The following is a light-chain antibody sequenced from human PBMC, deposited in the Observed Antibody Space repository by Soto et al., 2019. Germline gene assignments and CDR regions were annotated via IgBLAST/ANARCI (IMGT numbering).Light chain of an antibody. CDR3: HQYGTAPLT. V-gene: IGKV3-20*01. J-gene: IGKJ3*01. CDR1: QSVSSSY. Sequence: EILLTQSPGTLSLSPGVRATLSCRASQSVSSSYLAWYQQKRGQAPRLLIYGASSRATGIPDRFSGSGSGTDFTLTISRLEPEDFSVYYCHQYGTAPLTFGPGTKVDIK. CDR2: GAS.